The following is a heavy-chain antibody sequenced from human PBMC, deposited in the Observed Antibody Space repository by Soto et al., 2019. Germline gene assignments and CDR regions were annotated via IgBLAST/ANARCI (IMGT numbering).Heavy chain of an antibody. V-gene: IGHV1-8*01. J-gene: IGHJ5*02. CDR1: GYTFTSYD. CDR2: MNHNSGNT. D-gene: IGHD3-3*01. Sequence: QVQLVQSGAEVKKPGASVKVSCKASGYTFTSYDINWVRQATGQGLEWMGWMNHNSGNTGYAQKFQGRSTKTRNSSISTAYTELSSLRSENTAVYYCARGVRFLEWLLTWFDPWGQGTLVTVSS. CDR3: ARGVRFLEWLLTWFDP.